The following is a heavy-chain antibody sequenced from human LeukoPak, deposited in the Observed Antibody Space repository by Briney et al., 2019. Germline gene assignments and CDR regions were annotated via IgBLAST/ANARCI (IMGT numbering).Heavy chain of an antibody. CDR2: INTYNGNT. CDR3: ARLGSDCGGGNCY. Sequence: ASVKVSCKASGYTFTTFGITWVRPAPGQGLEWMGWINTYNGNTNYAQNLQGRVTMTTDTSTSTAYMELRSLTSDDTAVYYCARLGSDCGGGNCYWGQGTLVTVSS. D-gene: IGHD2-15*01. V-gene: IGHV1-18*01. J-gene: IGHJ4*02. CDR1: GYTFTTFG.